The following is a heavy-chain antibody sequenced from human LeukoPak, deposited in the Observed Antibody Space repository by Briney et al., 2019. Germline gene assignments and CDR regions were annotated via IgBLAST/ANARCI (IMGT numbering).Heavy chain of an antibody. CDR2: ISYDGSNK. J-gene: IGHJ4*02. CDR1: GFTFSSYG. Sequence: GGSLRLSCAASGFTFSSYGMHWVRQAPGKGLEWVAVISYDGSNKYYADSVKGRLTISRDNSKNTLYLQMNSLRAEDTAVYYCAKGNYYDSSGYYFVFEYTNFDYWGQGTLVTVSS. V-gene: IGHV3-30*18. D-gene: IGHD3-22*01. CDR3: AKGNYYDSSGYYFVFEYTNFDY.